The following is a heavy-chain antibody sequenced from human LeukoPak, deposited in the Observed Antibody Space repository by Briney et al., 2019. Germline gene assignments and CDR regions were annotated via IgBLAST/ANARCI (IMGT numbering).Heavy chain of an antibody. J-gene: IGHJ4*02. V-gene: IGHV3-74*01. Sequence: GGSLRLSCAASGFTFSSYWMHWVGQAPGKGLVWVSRINSDGSSTSYADSVKGRFTISRDNAKNTLFLQMNSLRAEDTAVYYCARDMTTVTFGSRTYFDYWGQGTLVTVSS. CDR1: GFTFSSYW. D-gene: IGHD4-17*01. CDR2: INSDGSST. CDR3: ARDMTTVTFGSRTYFDY.